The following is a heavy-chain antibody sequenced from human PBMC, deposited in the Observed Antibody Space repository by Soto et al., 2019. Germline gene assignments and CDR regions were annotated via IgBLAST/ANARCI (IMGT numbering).Heavy chain of an antibody. Sequence: SETLSLTCAVYGGSFSGYYWTWIRQPPGTGLEWIGEINHSGSTNYNPSLKSRVTISVDTSKNQFSLKLTSVTASDTAVYYCARDKITGLFDYWGQGTLVTVSS. D-gene: IGHD2-8*02. V-gene: IGHV4-34*01. CDR3: ARDKITGLFDY. CDR2: INHSGST. CDR1: GGSFSGYY. J-gene: IGHJ4*02.